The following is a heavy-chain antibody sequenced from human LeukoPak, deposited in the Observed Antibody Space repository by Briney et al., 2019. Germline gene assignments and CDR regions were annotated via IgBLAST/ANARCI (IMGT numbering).Heavy chain of an antibody. V-gene: IGHV4-59*01. CDR3: ARMGYSYGYFDY. CDR1: GDSINNYY. CDR2: IYYSGST. Sequence: SETLSLTCTVSGDSINNYYWTWIRQPPGKGLEWIGYIYYSGSTNYNPSLKSRVTISVDTSKNQFSLKLSSVTAADTAVYYCARMGYSYGYFDYWGQGTLVTVSS. D-gene: IGHD5-18*01. J-gene: IGHJ4*02.